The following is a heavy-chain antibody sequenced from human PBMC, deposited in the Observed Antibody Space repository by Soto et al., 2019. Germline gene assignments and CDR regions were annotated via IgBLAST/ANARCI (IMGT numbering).Heavy chain of an antibody. CDR3: AKDLWGDGSPLEY. J-gene: IGHJ4*02. CDR1: GFTFGSYG. D-gene: IGHD2-21*01. V-gene: IGHV3-30*18. CDR2: ISYDGTNK. Sequence: GGSLRLSCAASGFTFGSYGMHWVRQAPGKGLEWVAVISYDGTNKYYGDSVKGRFTISRDNSEKMVYLQMSSLRPEDTAVYYCAKDLWGDGSPLEYWGQGTLVTVSS.